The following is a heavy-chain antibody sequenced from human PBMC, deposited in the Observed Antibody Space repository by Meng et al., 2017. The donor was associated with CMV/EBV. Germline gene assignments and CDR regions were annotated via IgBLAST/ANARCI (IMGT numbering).Heavy chain of an antibody. CDR1: GGSISSSNW. CDR3: ARKYYDFWSGYWGYGMDV. J-gene: IGHJ6*02. V-gene: IGHV4-4*02. Sequence: SETLSLTCAVSGGSISSSNWWSWVRQPPGKGLEWIGEIYHSRNTNYNPSLKSRVTISVDKSKNQFSLKLSSVTAADTAVYYCARKYYDFWSGYWGYGMDVWGQGTTVTVSS. CDR2: IYHSRNT. D-gene: IGHD3-3*01.